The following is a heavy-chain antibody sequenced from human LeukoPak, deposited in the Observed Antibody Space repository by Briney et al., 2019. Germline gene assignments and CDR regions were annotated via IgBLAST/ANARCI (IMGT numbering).Heavy chain of an antibody. Sequence: ASVKVSCKASGYTFTSYGSSWVRQAPGQGREGMGWISAYNGNTNYAQKLQGRVTMTTDTSTSTAYMELRSLRSDDAAVYYCARDSEWELSAFDIWGQGTMVTVSS. V-gene: IGHV1-18*01. CDR1: GYTFTSYG. CDR2: ISAYNGNT. CDR3: ARDSEWELSAFDI. J-gene: IGHJ3*02. D-gene: IGHD1-26*01.